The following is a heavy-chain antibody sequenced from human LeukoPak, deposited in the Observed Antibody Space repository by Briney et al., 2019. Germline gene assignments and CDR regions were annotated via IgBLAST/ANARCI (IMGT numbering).Heavy chain of an antibody. CDR3: AREEAVLCYFDY. J-gene: IGHJ4*02. V-gene: IGHV3-74*01. Sequence: GGSLRLSCAASGFTFSSYWMHCVRQAPGKGLVWVSRINSDGSSTSYADSVKGRFTISRDNAKNTLYLQMNSLRAEDTAVYYCAREEAVLCYFDYWGQGTLVTVSS. CDR2: INSDGSST. CDR1: GFTFSSYW. D-gene: IGHD2-8*02.